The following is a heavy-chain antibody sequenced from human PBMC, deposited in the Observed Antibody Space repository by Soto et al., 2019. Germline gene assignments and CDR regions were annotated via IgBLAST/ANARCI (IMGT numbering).Heavy chain of an antibody. Sequence: QVQLVQSGAEVKKPGSSVKVSCKASGGTFSSYAISWVRQARGQGLEWMGGIIPIFGTANYAQKFQGRVTITADESTSTAYMELSSLRSEDTAVYYCARIYCSGGSCYSEPHYYGMDVWGQGTTVTVSS. V-gene: IGHV1-69*01. CDR3: ARIYCSGGSCYSEPHYYGMDV. CDR2: IIPIFGTA. CDR1: GGTFSSYA. J-gene: IGHJ6*02. D-gene: IGHD2-15*01.